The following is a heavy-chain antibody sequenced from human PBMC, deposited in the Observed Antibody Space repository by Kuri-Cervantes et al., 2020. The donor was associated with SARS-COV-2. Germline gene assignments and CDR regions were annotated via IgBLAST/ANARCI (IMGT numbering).Heavy chain of an antibody. CDR2: IKSKTDGGTT. Sequence: GESLKISCAASGFMFSRCGMHWVRQAPGKGLEWVGRIKSKTDGGTTDYAAPVKGRFTISRDDSKNTLYLQMNSLKTEDTAVYYCTTVLVFGWFDPWGQGTLVTVSS. CDR3: TTVLVFGWFDP. CDR1: GFMFSRCG. D-gene: IGHD3-16*01. J-gene: IGHJ5*02. V-gene: IGHV3-15*07.